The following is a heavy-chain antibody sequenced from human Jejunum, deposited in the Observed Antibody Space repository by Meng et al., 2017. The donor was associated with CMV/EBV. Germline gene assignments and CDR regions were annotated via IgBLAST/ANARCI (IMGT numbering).Heavy chain of an antibody. J-gene: IGHJ4*02. CDR2: INHSGTT. Sequence: PTCAVYGSPFSGYSWSWIRQPPGKGLGWIGTINHSGTTTYNPSLKSRVTISVDTSKNQFSLKLSSVPAADTSVYYCASKYSSSSCWGQGTLVTVSS. CDR3: ASKYSSSSC. CDR1: GSPFSGYS. D-gene: IGHD6-6*01. V-gene: IGHV4-34*01.